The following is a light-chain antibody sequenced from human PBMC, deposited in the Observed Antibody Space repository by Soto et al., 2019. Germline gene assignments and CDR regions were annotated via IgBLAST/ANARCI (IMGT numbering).Light chain of an antibody. V-gene: IGKV1-9*01. J-gene: IGKJ4*01. CDR1: QGVRGN. CDR2: AAS. Sequence: DIQLTQSPSFLSASVGDRITITCRASQGVRGNLAWYQQKPGQAPKLLISAASSLQSGVPSRFSGSGSGTEFTLTISCLQPEDCATYYCQQLNDYPLTFGGGTKVEIK. CDR3: QQLNDYPLT.